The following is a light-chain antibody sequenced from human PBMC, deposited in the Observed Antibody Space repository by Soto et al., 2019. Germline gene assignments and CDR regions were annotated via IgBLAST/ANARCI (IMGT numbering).Light chain of an antibody. Sequence: SYELTQPPSVSVAPGQTASIPCGGDNIWTKSVHWYQQKSGQAPVLVVYDDRDRPSGIPERFSGSNSGNTATLTISRVEAGDEADYYCQVWHRLSALYVFGPGTKLTVL. CDR3: QVWHRLSALYV. V-gene: IGLV3-21*02. CDR2: DDR. CDR1: NIWTKS. J-gene: IGLJ1*01.